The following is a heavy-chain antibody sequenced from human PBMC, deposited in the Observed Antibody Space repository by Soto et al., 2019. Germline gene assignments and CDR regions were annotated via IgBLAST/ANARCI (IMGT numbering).Heavy chain of an antibody. CDR3: ARDXRFGADKGYYYGMDV. V-gene: IGHV3-21*01. CDR1: GFIFSSYS. J-gene: IGHJ6*02. Sequence: GGSLRLSCAASGFIFSSYSMNWVRQAPGKGLEWVSSISSSSSYIYYADSVKGRFTISRDNAKNSLYLQMNSLGAEDTAVYYCARDXRFGADKGYYYGMDVWGQGTTVTVSS. D-gene: IGHD3-10*01. CDR2: ISSSSSYI.